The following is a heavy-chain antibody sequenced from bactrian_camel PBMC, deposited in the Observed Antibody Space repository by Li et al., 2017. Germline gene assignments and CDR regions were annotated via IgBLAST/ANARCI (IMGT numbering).Heavy chain of an antibody. V-gene: IGHV3S53*01. Sequence: HVQLVESGGGSVQAGGSLRLSCAASAYTLSPLVATYCMGWFRQAPGKEREGVASIDGNGRTTYADSVKGRFTISRDNAKNTLYLQMDSLKPEDTAIYYCAAAKEQYGGRWCAPNVRLFANWGQGTQVTVS. CDR2: IDGNGRT. D-gene: IGHD6*01. CDR1: AYTLSPLVATYC. J-gene: IGHJ4*01. CDR3: AAAKEQYGGRWCAPNVRLFAN.